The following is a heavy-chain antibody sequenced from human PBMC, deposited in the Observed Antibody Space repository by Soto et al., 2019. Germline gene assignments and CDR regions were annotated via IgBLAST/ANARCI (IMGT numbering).Heavy chain of an antibody. Sequence: QVHLVESGGGVVQPGRSLRLSCAASGFSFSTYGMHWVRQAPGKGLEWVAFISNDGSNKYYADSVKGRFTISRDNSKNTLYLQMNSLRAEHTAVYYCAKGFGNYRAFDYWGQGTLVTVSS. CDR1: GFSFSTYG. V-gene: IGHV3-30*18. J-gene: IGHJ4*02. CDR2: ISNDGSNK. CDR3: AKGFGNYRAFDY. D-gene: IGHD1-7*01.